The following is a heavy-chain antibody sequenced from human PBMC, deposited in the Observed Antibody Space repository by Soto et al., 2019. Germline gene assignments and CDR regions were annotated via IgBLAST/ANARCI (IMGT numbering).Heavy chain of an antibody. CDR3: ARDWRATDY. J-gene: IGHJ4*02. D-gene: IGHD1-26*01. Sequence: QVQLVESGGGVVQPGRPLRLSCVVSGFTFSSYGMLWVRQAPGKGLEWVAAISYDGSNKYYADSVKGRFTISRDNSKDTLYLQVDSLRADDTAVYYCARDWRATDYWGQGTLVTVSS. V-gene: IGHV3-33*05. CDR2: ISYDGSNK. CDR1: GFTFSSYG.